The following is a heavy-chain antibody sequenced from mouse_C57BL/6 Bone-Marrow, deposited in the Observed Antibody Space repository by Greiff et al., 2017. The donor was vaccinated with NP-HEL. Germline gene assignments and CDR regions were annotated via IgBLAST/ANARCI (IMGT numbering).Heavy chain of an antibody. Sequence: EVMLVESGGGLVQPGGSLKLSCAASGFTFSDYYMYWVRQTPEKRLEWVAYISNGGGSTYYPDTVKGRFTISRDNAKNTLYLQMSRLKSEDTAMYYCARQNDGYYFWFAYWGQGTLVTVSA. D-gene: IGHD2-3*01. CDR1: GFTFSDYY. J-gene: IGHJ3*01. CDR2: ISNGGGST. V-gene: IGHV5-12*01. CDR3: ARQNDGYYFWFAY.